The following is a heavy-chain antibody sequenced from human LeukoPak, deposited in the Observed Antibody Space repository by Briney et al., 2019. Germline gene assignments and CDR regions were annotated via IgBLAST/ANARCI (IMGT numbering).Heavy chain of an antibody. V-gene: IGHV1-2*06. D-gene: IGHD6-19*01. Sequence: ASVKVSCKASGFTFPNSAMHWVRQAPGQGLEWMGRINPNSGGTNYAQKFQGRVTMTRDTSISTAYMELSSLRSDDTAGYYCARASSGWYYFDYWGQGTLVTVSS. CDR1: GFTFPNSA. J-gene: IGHJ4*02. CDR2: INPNSGGT. CDR3: ARASSGWYYFDY.